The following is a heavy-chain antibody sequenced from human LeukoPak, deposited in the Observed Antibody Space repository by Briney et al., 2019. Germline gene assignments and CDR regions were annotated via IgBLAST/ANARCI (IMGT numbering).Heavy chain of an antibody. D-gene: IGHD4-17*01. V-gene: IGHV3-23*01. Sequence: PGGSLRLSCAASGFTFSIYAMSWVRQAPGKGLAWVSGLNEDGGYTYYADSVKGRFTISRDNSENTLYLQMNSLRAEDTAVYYCAKGRGTTVTSAANYWGQGTLVTVSS. J-gene: IGHJ4*02. CDR3: AKGRGTTVTSAANY. CDR1: GFTFSIYA. CDR2: LNEDGGYT.